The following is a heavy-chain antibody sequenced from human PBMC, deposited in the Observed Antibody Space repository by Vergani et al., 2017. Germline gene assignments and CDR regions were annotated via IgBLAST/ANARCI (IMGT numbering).Heavy chain of an antibody. CDR1: GYTFTGYY. CDR2: INPNSGGT. D-gene: IGHD2-2*02. CDR3: ARVLQRGDGSGTSCYKGVAFDV. V-gene: IGHV1-2*02. J-gene: IGHJ3*01. Sequence: QVQLVQSGAEVKKPGASVKVSGKASGYTFTGYYMHWVRQAPGQGLEWMGWINPNSGGTNYAQKFQGRVTMTRDTSISTAYMELSRLRSDDTAVYYCARVLQRGDGSGTSCYKGVAFDVWGQGTMVTVSS.